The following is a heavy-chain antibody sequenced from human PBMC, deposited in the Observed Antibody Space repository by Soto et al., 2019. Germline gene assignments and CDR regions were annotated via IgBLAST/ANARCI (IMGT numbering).Heavy chain of an antibody. Sequence: PGGSLRLSCTASGFTFGDYAMSWFRQAPGKGLEWVGFIRSKAYGGTTEYAASVKGRFTISRDDSKSIAYLQMNSLKTEDTAVYYCTRGLRSPGVPAAMDRWFDPWGQGTLVTVSS. V-gene: IGHV3-49*03. CDR3: TRGLRSPGVPAAMDRWFDP. D-gene: IGHD2-2*01. CDR2: IRSKAYGGTT. CDR1: GFTFGDYA. J-gene: IGHJ5*02.